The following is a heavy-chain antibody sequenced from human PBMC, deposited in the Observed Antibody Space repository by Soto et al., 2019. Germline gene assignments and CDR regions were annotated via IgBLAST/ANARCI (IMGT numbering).Heavy chain of an antibody. D-gene: IGHD1-1*01. J-gene: IGHJ5*02. CDR2: IFWDDDK. CDR3: AHGYTWFDP. V-gene: IGHV2-5*02. CDR1: GFSLSASEVG. Sequence: QITLKESGPTLVKPAQTLTLTCTFSGFSLSASEVGVGWIRQPPGKALEWLALIFWDDDKRYSPSLRSRLTSTKEPSKNQVILTMTNMDSVDTATYYCAHGYTWFDPWGQGTLVTVSS.